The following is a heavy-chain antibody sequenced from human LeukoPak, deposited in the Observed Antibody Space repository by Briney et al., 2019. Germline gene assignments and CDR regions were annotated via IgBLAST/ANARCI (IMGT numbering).Heavy chain of an antibody. Sequence: GGSLRLSCAASGFIFSSYEMNWVRQAPGKGVEWVSYICCSASTIYYADSVKGRFTISRDNSKNSLYLKMNSLRAEHTAVYYCARDTRSELLDYWGEASLVTVSS. J-gene: IGHJ4*02. CDR3: ARDTRSELLDY. D-gene: IGHD2-15*01. CDR1: GFIFSSYE. CDR2: ICCSASTI. V-gene: IGHV3-48*03.